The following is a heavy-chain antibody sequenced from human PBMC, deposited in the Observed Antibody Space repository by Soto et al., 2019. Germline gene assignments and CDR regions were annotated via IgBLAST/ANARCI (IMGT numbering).Heavy chain of an antibody. Sequence: QVQLVQSGAEVKKPGASVKVSCKASGYTFTSFYMHWLRQAPGQGLEWMGIINPSGTTTDYAQKFQGRVNMTMDTSTGPYYLSLSSLASEDTVVYYCAKPQIARHYYYGMEVWCQGTAVTVSS. CDR1: GYTFTSFY. CDR3: AKPQIARHYYYGMEV. V-gene: IGHV1-46*01. CDR2: INPSGTTT. J-gene: IGHJ6*02.